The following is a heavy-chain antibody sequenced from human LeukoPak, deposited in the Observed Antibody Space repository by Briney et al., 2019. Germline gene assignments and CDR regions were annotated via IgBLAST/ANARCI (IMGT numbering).Heavy chain of an antibody. CDR3: ARVEWELHLAFDY. CDR1: GGSISSSSYS. D-gene: IGHD1-26*01. CDR2: IYYSGST. Sequence: SETLSLTCTVSGGSISSSSYSWGWIRQPPGKGLEWIGSIYYSGSTYYNPSLKSRVTISVDTSKNQFSLKLSSVTAADTAVYYCARVEWELHLAFDYWGQGTLVTVSS. J-gene: IGHJ4*02. V-gene: IGHV4-39*07.